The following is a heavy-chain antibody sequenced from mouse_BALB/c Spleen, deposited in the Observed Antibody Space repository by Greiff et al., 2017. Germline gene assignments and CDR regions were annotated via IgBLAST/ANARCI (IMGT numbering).Heavy chain of an antibody. J-gene: IGHJ3*01. Sequence: EVQLVESGPGLVKPSQSLSLTCSVTGYSITSGYYWNWIRQFPGNKLEWMGYISYDGSNNYNPSLKNRISITRDTSKNQFFLKLNSVTTEDTATYYCARDMRDGFAYWGQGTLVTVSA. CDR3: ARDMRDGFAY. V-gene: IGHV3-6*02. CDR2: ISYDGSN. D-gene: IGHD2-3*01. CDR1: GYSITSGYY.